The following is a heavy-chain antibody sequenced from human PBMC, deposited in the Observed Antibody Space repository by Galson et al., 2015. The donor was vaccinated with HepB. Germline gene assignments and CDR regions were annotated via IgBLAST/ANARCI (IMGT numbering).Heavy chain of an antibody. Sequence: TLSLTCAVSGGSISSGGYSWSWIRQPPGKGLEWIGYIYHSGSTYYNPSLKSRVTISVDRSKNQFSLKLSSVTAADTAVYYCARGFEDSNAPDAFDIWGQGTMVTVSS. CDR3: ARGFEDSNAPDAFDI. CDR1: GGSISSGGYS. J-gene: IGHJ3*02. V-gene: IGHV4-30-2*01. CDR2: IYHSGST. D-gene: IGHD4-11*01.